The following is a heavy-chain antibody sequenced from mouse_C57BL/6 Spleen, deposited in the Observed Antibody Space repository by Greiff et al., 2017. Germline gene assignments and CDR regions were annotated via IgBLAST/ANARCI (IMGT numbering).Heavy chain of an antibody. J-gene: IGHJ3*01. V-gene: IGHV14-1*01. Sequence: EVKLLESGAELVRPGASVKLSCTASGFNIKAYYMHWVKQRPEQGLEWIGRIDPEDGDTEYAPKFQGKATMTADTSYKTAYLQLSSLTSEDTTVYYSTTDATVVATSPFAYWGQGTLVTVSA. CDR3: TTDATVVATSPFAY. CDR2: IDPEDGDT. D-gene: IGHD1-1*01. CDR1: GFNIKAYY.